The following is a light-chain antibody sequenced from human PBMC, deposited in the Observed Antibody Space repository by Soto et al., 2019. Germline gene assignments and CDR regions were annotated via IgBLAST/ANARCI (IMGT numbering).Light chain of an antibody. Sequence: PGERATLPCRASQTVSSRYLTWYQQKSGQVPRLLIYGASSRATGIPDRFSGSGSGTDFTLTISRLEPEDVAVYYCHHSGNSHGTFGQGTKV. CDR3: HHSGNSHGT. J-gene: IGKJ1*01. CDR1: QTVSSRY. V-gene: IGKV3-20*01. CDR2: GAS.